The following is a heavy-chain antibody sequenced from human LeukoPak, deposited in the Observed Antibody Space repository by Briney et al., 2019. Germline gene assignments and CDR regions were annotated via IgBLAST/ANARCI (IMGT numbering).Heavy chain of an antibody. CDR3: ASEIISYYYDSSGYYPR. Sequence: NSGGSLRLSCAASGFTFSSYSMNWVRQAPGKGLEWIGEIYHSGSTNYNPSLKSRVTISVDKSKNQFSLKLSSVTAADTAVYYCASEIISYYYDSSGYYPRWGQGTLVTVSS. J-gene: IGHJ4*02. V-gene: IGHV4-4*02. D-gene: IGHD3-22*01. CDR2: IYHSGST. CDR1: GFTFSSYSM.